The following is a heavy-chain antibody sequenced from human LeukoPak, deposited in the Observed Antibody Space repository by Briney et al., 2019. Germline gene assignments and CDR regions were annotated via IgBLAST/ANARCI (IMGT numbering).Heavy chain of an antibody. D-gene: IGHD3-10*01. J-gene: IGHJ4*02. Sequence: SETLSLTCAVYGGSSSGYYWSWIRQPPGKGLEWIGEINHSGSTNYNPSLKSRVTISVDTSKNQFSLKLSSVTAADTAVYYCARGRSSNPIWFGELLEDYWGQGTLVTVSS. V-gene: IGHV4-34*01. CDR1: GGSSSGYY. CDR3: ARGRSSNPIWFGELLEDY. CDR2: INHSGST.